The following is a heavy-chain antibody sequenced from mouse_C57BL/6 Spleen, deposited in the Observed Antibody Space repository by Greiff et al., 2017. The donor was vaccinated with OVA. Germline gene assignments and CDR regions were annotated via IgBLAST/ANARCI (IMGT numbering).Heavy chain of an antibody. D-gene: IGHD2-3*01. V-gene: IGHV5-4*01. CDR1: GFTFSSYA. Sequence: EVMLVESGGGLVKPGGSLKLSCAASGFTFSSYAMSWVRQTPEKRLEWVATISDGGSYTYYPDNVKGRFTISRDNAKNNLYLQMSHLKSEDTAMYYCARDDGYYRMFAYWGQGTLVTVSA. CDR2: ISDGGSYT. CDR3: ARDDGYYRMFAY. J-gene: IGHJ3*01.